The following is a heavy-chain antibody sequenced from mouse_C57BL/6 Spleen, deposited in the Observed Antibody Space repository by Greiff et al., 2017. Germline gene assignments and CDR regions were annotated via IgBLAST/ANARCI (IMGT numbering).Heavy chain of an antibody. V-gene: IGHV1-55*01. CDR3: ARRGMAYGSSYFYYYAMDY. CDR2: IYPGSGST. D-gene: IGHD1-1*01. CDR1: GYTFTSYW. J-gene: IGHJ4*01. Sequence: QVQLQQSGAELVKPGASVKMSCKASGYTFTSYWITWVKQRPGQGLEWIGDIYPGSGSTNYNEKFKSKATLTVDTSSSTAYMQLSSLTSEDSAVYYCARRGMAYGSSYFYYYAMDYWGQGTSVTVSS.